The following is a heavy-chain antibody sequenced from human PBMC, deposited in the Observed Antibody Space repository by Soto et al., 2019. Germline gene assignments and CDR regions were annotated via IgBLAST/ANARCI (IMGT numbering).Heavy chain of an antibody. Sequence: VGSLRLSCAASRFTVSTNYITWVRPAPRKGLDWVSAIYSGGSTYYADSVKGRFTISRHNSKNTLYLQMNSLRAEDTAVYYCARARSTAAGLFDYWGLGTLVTVSS. V-gene: IGHV3-53*01. CDR3: ARARSTAAGLFDY. CDR2: IYSGGST. J-gene: IGHJ4*02. D-gene: IGHD6-13*01. CDR1: RFTVSTNY.